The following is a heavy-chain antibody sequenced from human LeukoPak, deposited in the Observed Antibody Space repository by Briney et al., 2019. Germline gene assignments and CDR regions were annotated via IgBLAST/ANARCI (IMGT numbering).Heavy chain of an antibody. CDR1: GYTLTELS. CDR3: ATDLGYCSGGSCYSGSG. D-gene: IGHD2-15*01. V-gene: IGHV1-24*01. Sequence: ASVKVSCKVSGYTLTELSMHWVRQAPGKGLEWMGGFDPEDGETIYAQKFQGRVTMTEDTYTDTAYMELSSLRSEDTAVYYCATDLGYCSGGSCYSGSGWGQGTLVTVSS. J-gene: IGHJ4*02. CDR2: FDPEDGET.